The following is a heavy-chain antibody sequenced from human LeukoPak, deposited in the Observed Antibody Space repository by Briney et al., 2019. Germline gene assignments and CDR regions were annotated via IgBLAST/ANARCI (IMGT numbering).Heavy chain of an antibody. J-gene: IGHJ5*02. CDR2: ISSNGGST. CDR1: GFTFSSYA. Sequence: GGSLSLSCAASGFTFSSYAMHWVRQAPGKGLEYVSAISSNGGSTYYANSVKGRFTISRDNSKNTLYLQMGSLRAEDMAVYYCARACVDYPRWFDPWGQGTLVTVSS. D-gene: IGHD4-11*01. CDR3: ARACVDYPRWFDP. V-gene: IGHV3-64*01.